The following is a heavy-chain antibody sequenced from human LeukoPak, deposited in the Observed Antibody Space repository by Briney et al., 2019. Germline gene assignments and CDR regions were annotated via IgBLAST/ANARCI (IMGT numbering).Heavy chain of an antibody. Sequence: PGGSLRLSCAASGFTFSNAWMRWVRQAPGKGLEWVALIWYDGSNKYYADSVKGRFTISRDNSKNTLYLQMNSLRAEDTAVYYCAKGTTGRGGMDVWGQGTTVTVSS. J-gene: IGHJ6*02. V-gene: IGHV3-30*02. CDR1: GFTFSNAW. D-gene: IGHD1-7*01. CDR2: IWYDGSNK. CDR3: AKGTTGRGGMDV.